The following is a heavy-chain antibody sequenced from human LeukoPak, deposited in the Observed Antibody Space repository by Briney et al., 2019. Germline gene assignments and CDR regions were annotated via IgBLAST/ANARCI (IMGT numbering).Heavy chain of an antibody. CDR1: GGSVSSGSYY. V-gene: IGHV4-61*01. D-gene: IGHD3-3*01. CDR3: ARGPPYYDFWSGYYTDYYYYMDV. Sequence: SETLSLTCTVSGGSVSSGSYYWSWIRQPPGKALEWIGYIYYSGSTNYNPSLKSRVTISVDTSKNQFSLKLSSVTAADTAVYYCARGPPYYDFWSGYYTDYYYYMDVWGKGTTVTVSS. CDR2: IYYSGST. J-gene: IGHJ6*03.